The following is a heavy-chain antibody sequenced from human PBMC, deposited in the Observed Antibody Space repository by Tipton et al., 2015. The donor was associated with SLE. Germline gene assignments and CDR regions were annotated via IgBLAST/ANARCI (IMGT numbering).Heavy chain of an antibody. J-gene: IGHJ4*02. V-gene: IGHV3-11*01. Sequence: AVSGFTVSSNYMSWIRQAPGKGLEWVSYISSSGSTIYYADSVKGRFTISRDNAKNSLYLQMNSLRAEDTAVYYCAREGNMIVLDYWGQGTLVTVSS. CDR2: ISSSGSTI. CDR3: AREGNMIVLDY. CDR1: GFTVSSNY. D-gene: IGHD3-22*01.